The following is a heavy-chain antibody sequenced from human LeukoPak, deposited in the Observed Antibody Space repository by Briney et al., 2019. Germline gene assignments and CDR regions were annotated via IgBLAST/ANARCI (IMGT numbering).Heavy chain of an antibody. J-gene: IGHJ4*02. CDR1: GGTFSSYA. V-gene: IGHV1-69*06. CDR2: IIPIFGTA. Sequence: GSSVKVSCKASGGTFSSYAISWVRQAPGQGLEWMGGIIPIFGTANYAQKFQGRVTITADKSTSTAYMELSSLRSEDTAVYYCARDSMMITFGGVIVNTHYFDYWGQGTLVTVSS. CDR3: ARDSMMITFGGVIVNTHYFDY. D-gene: IGHD3-16*02.